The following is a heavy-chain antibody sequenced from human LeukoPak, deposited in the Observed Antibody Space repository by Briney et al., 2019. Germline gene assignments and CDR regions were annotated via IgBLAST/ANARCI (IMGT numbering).Heavy chain of an antibody. V-gene: IGHV4-4*07. CDR1: GGSINNYY. CDR2: IYTRGST. Sequence: SSETLSLTCTVSGGSINNYYWSWIRQPAGKGLEWIGRIYTRGSTNYNPSLKSRVTMSVDTSKNQFPLKLSSVTAADTAVYYCARGRYCSADICSGGDAFDIWGQGTMVSVSS. D-gene: IGHD2-15*01. J-gene: IGHJ3*02. CDR3: ARGRYCSADICSGGDAFDI.